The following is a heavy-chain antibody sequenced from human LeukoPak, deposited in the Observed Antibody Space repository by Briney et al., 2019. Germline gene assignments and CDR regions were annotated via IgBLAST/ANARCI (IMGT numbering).Heavy chain of an antibody. CDR3: ATSLGFYCSSTSCKDY. D-gene: IGHD2-2*01. J-gene: IGHJ4*02. CDR2: ISWNSGSI. Sequence: AGGSLRLSCAASGFTFDDYAMHWVRQAPGKGLEWVSGISWNSGSIGYADSVKGRFTISRDNAKNSLYLQMNSLRSDDTAVYYCATSLGFYCSSTSCKDYWGQGTLVTVSS. V-gene: IGHV3-9*01. CDR1: GFTFDDYA.